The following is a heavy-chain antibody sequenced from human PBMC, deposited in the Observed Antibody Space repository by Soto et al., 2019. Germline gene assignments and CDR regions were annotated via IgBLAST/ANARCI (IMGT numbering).Heavy chain of an antibody. CDR1: GDSISSSSFY. Sequence: SETLSLTCTVSGDSISSSSFYWAWIRQPPGKGLEWIGEINHSGSTNYNPSLKSRVTISVDTSKNQFSLKLSSVTAADTAVYYCARFYYYGAGSSSWVYWFDLWGQGTLVTVSS. V-gene: IGHV4-39*07. CDR2: INHSGST. D-gene: IGHD3-10*01. CDR3: ARFYYYGAGSSSWVYWFDL. J-gene: IGHJ5*02.